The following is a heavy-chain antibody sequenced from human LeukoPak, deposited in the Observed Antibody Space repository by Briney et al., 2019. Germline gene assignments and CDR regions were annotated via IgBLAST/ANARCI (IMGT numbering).Heavy chain of an antibody. CDR1: GYTFTGYY. V-gene: IGHV1-2*04. CDR3: ARSNPLTKFLGIVGAFDI. D-gene: IGHD7-27*01. Sequence: GASVKVSCKASGYTFTGYYMHWVRQAPGQGLEWMGWINPNSGGTNYAQKFQGWVTMTRDTSISTAYMELSRLRSDDTAVYYCARSNPLTKFLGIVGAFDIWGQGTTVTVSS. J-gene: IGHJ3*02. CDR2: INPNSGGT.